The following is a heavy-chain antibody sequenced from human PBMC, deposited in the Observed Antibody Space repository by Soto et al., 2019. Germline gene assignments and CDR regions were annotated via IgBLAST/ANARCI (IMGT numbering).Heavy chain of an antibody. CDR3: ARERRCSSTSCPAGWFDP. Sequence: ASVKVSCKASGGTFSSYTISWVRQAPGQGLEWMGRIIPILGIANYAQKFQGRVTITADKSTSTAYMELSGLRSEDTAVYYCARERRCSSTSCPAGWFDPWGQGTLVTVSS. D-gene: IGHD2-2*01. CDR1: GGTFSSYT. V-gene: IGHV1-69*04. CDR2: IIPILGIA. J-gene: IGHJ5*02.